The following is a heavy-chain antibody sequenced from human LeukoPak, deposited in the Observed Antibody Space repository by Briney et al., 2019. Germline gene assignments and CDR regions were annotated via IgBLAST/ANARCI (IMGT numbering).Heavy chain of an antibody. J-gene: IGHJ4*02. Sequence: GGSLRLSCAASGFTFSSYAMSWVRQAPGKGLEWASAISGSGGSTYYADSVKGRFTISRDNSKNTLYLQMNSLRAEDTAVYYCAKDRWLQGYFDYWGQGTLVTVSS. CDR2: ISGSGGST. V-gene: IGHV3-23*01. CDR1: GFTFSSYA. D-gene: IGHD5-24*01. CDR3: AKDRWLQGYFDY.